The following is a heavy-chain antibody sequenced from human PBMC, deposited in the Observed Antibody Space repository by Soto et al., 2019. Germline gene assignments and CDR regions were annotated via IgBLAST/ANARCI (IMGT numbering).Heavy chain of an antibody. CDR1: GGSLSGYY. CDR3: ASYHYLVLWTGSRHYMDV. J-gene: IGHJ6*03. V-gene: IGHV4-34*01. D-gene: IGHD3-9*01. Sequence: PSETLSLTCAVYGGSLSGYYWSWVRQSPGKGLEWIGEINHSGTTNYNPSLKTRVTISADTSKHQFSLRLSSVTAADSAVYYCASYHYLVLWTGSRHYMDVWGRGTTVTVSS. CDR2: INHSGTT.